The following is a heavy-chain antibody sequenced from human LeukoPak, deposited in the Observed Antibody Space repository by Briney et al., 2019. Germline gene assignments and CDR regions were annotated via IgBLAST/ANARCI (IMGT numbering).Heavy chain of an antibody. Sequence: TGGSLRLSCAASGFTFSSYWMSWVRQAPGQGLEWVADLNTDGSQRRYVDSVKGRFTISRDNADNSLYLQMNSLRAEDTAVYYCGRVIAGAIDYWGQGTLVTVSS. D-gene: IGHD6-13*01. V-gene: IGHV3-7*01. J-gene: IGHJ4*02. CDR2: LNTDGSQR. CDR1: GFTFSSYW. CDR3: GRVIAGAIDY.